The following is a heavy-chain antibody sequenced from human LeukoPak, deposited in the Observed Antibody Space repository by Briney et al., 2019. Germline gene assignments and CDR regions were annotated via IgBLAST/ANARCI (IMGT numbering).Heavy chain of an antibody. D-gene: IGHD3-22*01. CDR3: ARDRDSSGYYSGLDY. Sequence: ASVKVSCKASGYTFTSYYMHWVRQAPGQGLEWMGIINPSGGSTSYAQKFQGRVTMTRDTSISTAYMELSRLRSDDTAVYYCARDRDSSGYYSGLDYWGQGTLVTVSS. CDR1: GYTFTSYY. J-gene: IGHJ4*02. V-gene: IGHV1-46*01. CDR2: INPSGGST.